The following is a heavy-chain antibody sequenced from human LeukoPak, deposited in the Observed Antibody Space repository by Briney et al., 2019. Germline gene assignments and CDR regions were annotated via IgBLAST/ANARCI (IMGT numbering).Heavy chain of an antibody. CDR2: TYYSGST. V-gene: IGHV4-39*07. D-gene: IGHD3-10*01. CDR3: ARQDRAYDYGSGSYSRWFDP. Sequence: SETLSLTCTVSGGSISSSIYYWGWIRQPPGKGLEWFGTTYYSGSTYYNPSLKSRVTISVDTSKNQFSLKLTSVTAADTAVYYCARQDRAYDYGSGSYSRWFDPWGLGTLVTVSP. J-gene: IGHJ5*02. CDR1: GGSISSSIYY.